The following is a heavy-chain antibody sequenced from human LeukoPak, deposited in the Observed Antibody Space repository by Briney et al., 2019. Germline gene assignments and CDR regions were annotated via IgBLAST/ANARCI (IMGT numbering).Heavy chain of an antibody. CDR1: GGSISSYY. Sequence: SETLSLTCTVSGGSISSYYWSWIRQLPGEGLEWIGYIYYSGSTNYNPSLKSRVAISVDTSKNQFSLKLSSVTAADTAVYYCARDRGGSSGYYYYGNNKYYYYGMDVWGQGTTVTVSS. V-gene: IGHV4-59*01. CDR2: IYYSGST. D-gene: IGHD3-22*01. CDR3: ARDRGGSSGYYYYGNNKYYYYGMDV. J-gene: IGHJ6*02.